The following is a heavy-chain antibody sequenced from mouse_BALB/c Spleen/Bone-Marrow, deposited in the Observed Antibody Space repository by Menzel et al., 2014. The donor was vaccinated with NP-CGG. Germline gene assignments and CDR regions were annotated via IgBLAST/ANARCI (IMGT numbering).Heavy chain of an antibody. CDR1: DYSFTSYW. CDR3: ARGVYGGWYFDV. V-gene: IGHV1-74*01. CDR2: IHPSDSET. Sequence: VQLQQSGAELVRPGASVKLSCRASDYSFTSYWVNWVKQRPGQGLEWIGMIHPSDSETRLNQKFKDKATLTVDKSSSTAYMQLSSPTSEDSAVYYCARGVYGGWYFDVWGAGTTVTVSS. J-gene: IGHJ1*01. D-gene: IGHD1-2*01.